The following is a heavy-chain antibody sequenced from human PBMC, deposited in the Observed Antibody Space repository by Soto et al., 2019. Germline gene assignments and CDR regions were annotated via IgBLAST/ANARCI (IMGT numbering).Heavy chain of an antibody. D-gene: IGHD1-7*01. CDR2: MRGSCDDP. CDR3: EIPLPRTLWTRRF. J-gene: IGHJ4*02. Sequence: PGXSLRLSCVASGFTFSNFAMAWVFQAPGKGLQLYSAMRGSCDDPFHADSMKGRFNSSIDKSKDSLYLQINSLRDEDLAVYYCEIPLPRTLWTRRFWGQGPLVTVFS. CDR1: GFTFSNFA. V-gene: IGHV3-23*01.